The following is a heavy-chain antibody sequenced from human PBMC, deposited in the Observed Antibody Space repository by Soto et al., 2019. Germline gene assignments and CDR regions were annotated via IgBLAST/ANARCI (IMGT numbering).Heavy chain of an antibody. J-gene: IGHJ5*02. V-gene: IGHV2-26*04. D-gene: IGHD6-13*01. Sequence: QVTVKESGPVLVKPTETLTLTCTVSGFSLSNAGLGVSWIRQPPGKALEWLAHIFSNDEKSYSTSLKSRLTISKDTSKCQVVLTMTNMDPVDTATYYWASTYSTSWYGFDPWGQGTLVTVSS. CDR1: GFSLSNAGLG. CDR2: IFSNDEK. CDR3: ASTYSTSWYGFDP.